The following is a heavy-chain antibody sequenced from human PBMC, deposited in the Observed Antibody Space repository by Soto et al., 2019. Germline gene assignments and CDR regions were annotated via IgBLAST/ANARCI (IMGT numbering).Heavy chain of an antibody. D-gene: IGHD6-19*01. Sequence: VQLVESGGGVVQPGRSLRLSCAASGFTFSDYAMHWVRQAPGKGLEWVAVVSHDGRNTHYADSVKGRFTISRDSPKNTVSLEMTSQRAEDTAVYYCAKGGRQWLVTSDFNCWGQGALVTVSS. CDR2: VSHDGRNT. CDR3: AKGGRQWLVTSDFNC. V-gene: IGHV3-30*18. CDR1: GFTFSDYA. J-gene: IGHJ4*02.